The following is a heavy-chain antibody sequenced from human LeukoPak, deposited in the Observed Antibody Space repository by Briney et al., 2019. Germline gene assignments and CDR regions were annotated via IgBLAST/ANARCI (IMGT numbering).Heavy chain of an antibody. Sequence: PGGSLRLSCAASGFTFISYAMSWVRQAPGKGLDWVSSINGGGGSTYYADSVKGRFTISRDNSKNTLYLQMNSLRAEGTAVYYCAKIGANVGFWGQGTLVTVSS. J-gene: IGHJ4*02. CDR2: INGGGGST. V-gene: IGHV3-23*01. CDR3: AKIGANVGF. CDR1: GFTFISYA. D-gene: IGHD4/OR15-4a*01.